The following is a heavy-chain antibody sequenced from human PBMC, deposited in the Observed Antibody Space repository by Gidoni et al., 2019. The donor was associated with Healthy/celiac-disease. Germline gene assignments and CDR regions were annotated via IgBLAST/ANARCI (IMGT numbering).Heavy chain of an antibody. J-gene: IGHJ5*02. V-gene: IGHV3-66*01. CDR3: ARETYSSSSDWFDP. CDR2: SYSGGST. D-gene: IGHD6-6*01. Sequence: EVQLVESGGGLVQPGGSLRLSCAASGFPVSSNYMSWVRQAPGKGLEWVSVSYSGGSTYYADSVKGRFTISRDNSKNTLYLQMNSLRAEDTAVYYCARETYSSSSDWFDPWGQGTLVTVSS. CDR1: GFPVSSNY.